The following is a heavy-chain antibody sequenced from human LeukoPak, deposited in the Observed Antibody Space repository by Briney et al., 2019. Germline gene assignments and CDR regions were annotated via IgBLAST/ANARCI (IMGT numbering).Heavy chain of an antibody. D-gene: IGHD3-22*01. CDR3: ARAPRYYYDSSGYYRGYFDY. Sequence: ASVRVSCKASGCTFTGYYMHWVRQAPGQGLEWMGWINPNSGGTNYAQKFQGRVTMTRDTSISTAYIELSRLRSDDTAVYYCARAPRYYYDSSGYYRGYFDYWGQGTLVTVSS. CDR1: GCTFTGYY. V-gene: IGHV1-2*02. CDR2: INPNSGGT. J-gene: IGHJ4*02.